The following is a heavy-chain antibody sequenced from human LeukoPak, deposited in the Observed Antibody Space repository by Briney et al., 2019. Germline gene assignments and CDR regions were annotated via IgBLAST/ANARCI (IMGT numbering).Heavy chain of an antibody. CDR1: GGSISSGGYY. CDR3: ARTRKTYYGDYLDY. J-gene: IGHJ4*02. V-gene: IGHV4-31*03. CDR2: IYYSGST. Sequence: SETLSLTCTVSGGSISSGGYYWSWIRQHPGKGLEWIGYIYYSGSTYYNPSLKSRVTISVDTSKNQFSLKLSSVTAADTAVYYCARTRKTYYGDYLDYWGQGTLVTVSS. D-gene: IGHD4-17*01.